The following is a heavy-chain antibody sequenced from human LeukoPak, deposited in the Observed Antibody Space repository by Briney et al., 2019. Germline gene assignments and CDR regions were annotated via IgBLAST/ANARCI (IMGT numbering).Heavy chain of an antibody. J-gene: IGHJ4*02. D-gene: IGHD2-21*01. Sequence: GGSLRLSCAASGFTFSSYGMHWVRQAPGKGLEWVAVISYDGSNKYYADSVKGRFTISRDNSKNTLYLQMNSLRAEDTAVYYCAKDLKIDYYFDYWGQGTLVTVSS. CDR2: ISYDGSNK. CDR3: AKDLKIDYYFDY. CDR1: GFTFSSYG. V-gene: IGHV3-30*18.